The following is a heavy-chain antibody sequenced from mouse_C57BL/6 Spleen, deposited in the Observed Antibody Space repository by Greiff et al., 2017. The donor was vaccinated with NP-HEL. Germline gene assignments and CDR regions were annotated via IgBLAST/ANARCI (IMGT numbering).Heavy chain of an antibody. Sequence: DVKLVESGGGLVQPGGSLKLSCAASGFTFSDYYMYWVRQTPEKRLEWVAYISNGGGSTYYPDTVKGRFTISRDNAKNTLYLQMSRLKSEDTAMYCCASTAQSWFAYWGQGTLVTVSA. V-gene: IGHV5-12*01. CDR3: ASTAQSWFAY. CDR2: ISNGGGST. D-gene: IGHD3-2*02. CDR1: GFTFSDYY. J-gene: IGHJ3*01.